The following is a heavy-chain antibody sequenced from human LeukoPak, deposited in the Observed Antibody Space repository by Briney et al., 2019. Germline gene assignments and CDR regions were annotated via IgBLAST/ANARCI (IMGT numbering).Heavy chain of an antibody. V-gene: IGHV4-4*07. CDR3: ARSARFYYFYMDV. CDR1: GGSISSFY. J-gene: IGHJ6*03. CDR2: VYASGST. Sequence: SETLSLTCSVSGGSISSFYWTWIRQSAGKGLEWIGRVYASGSTDYNPSLKSRLTLSLDTSKNQFSLRLNSVTAADTAVYYCARSARFYYFYMDVWGQGTAVTVSS.